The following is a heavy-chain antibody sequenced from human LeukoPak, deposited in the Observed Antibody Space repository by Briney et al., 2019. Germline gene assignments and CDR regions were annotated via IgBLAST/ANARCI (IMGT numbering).Heavy chain of an antibody. CDR1: GGSVNSGSYF. V-gene: IGHV4-61*01. CDR2: IKNSAGT. J-gene: IGHJ6*02. D-gene: IGHD4-11*01. CDR3: ATDYSNFYGMDV. Sequence: SETLSLTCTVSGGSVNSGSYFWSWIRQPPGKGLEWIGYIKNSAGTNYNPSLESRVTISVDSSKDQFSLRLSSVTAADTAVYYCATDYSNFYGMDVWGQGTTVTVSS.